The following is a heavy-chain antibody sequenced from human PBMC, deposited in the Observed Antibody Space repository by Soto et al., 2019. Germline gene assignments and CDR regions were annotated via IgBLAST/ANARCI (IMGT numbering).Heavy chain of an antibody. Sequence: SQPMADARSVWGGYSRRGGYHRSFIQNHPGKGLEWFGYIYYSGSTYYNPSLKSRVTISVDTSKNQFSLKLRSVTAADTAVYYCARDNRTYSSRRTWFGPRGHGTLVTVSS. CDR3: ARDNRTYSSRRTWFGP. D-gene: IGHD6-13*01. CDR2: IYYSGST. V-gene: IGHV4-31*03. CDR1: GGYSRRGGYH. J-gene: IGHJ5*02.